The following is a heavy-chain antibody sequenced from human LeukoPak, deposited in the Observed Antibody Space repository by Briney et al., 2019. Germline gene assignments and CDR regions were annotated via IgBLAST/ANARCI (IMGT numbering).Heavy chain of an antibody. J-gene: IGHJ5*02. Sequence: SETLSLTCTVSGGSISSSSYYWGWIRQPPGKGLEWIGSIYYSGSTYYIPSLKSRVTISVDTSKNQFSLKLSSVTAADTALYYCARLARGGDYEAWFDPWGQGTLVTVSS. CDR3: ARLARGGDYEAWFDP. V-gene: IGHV4-39*01. D-gene: IGHD4-17*01. CDR1: GGSISSSSYY. CDR2: IYYSGST.